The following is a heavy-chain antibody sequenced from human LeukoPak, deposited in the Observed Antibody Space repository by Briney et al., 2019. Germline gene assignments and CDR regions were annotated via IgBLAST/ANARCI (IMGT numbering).Heavy chain of an antibody. CDR2: IFSSDEK. J-gene: IGHJ4*02. Sequence: SWIRQPPGKALGWLAHIFSSDEKSYSTSLKSRLTISKDISKSQVVLTMTNMDPVDTATYYCARIEKPVTGTGYFDYWGQGTLVTVSS. D-gene: IGHD6-19*01. V-gene: IGHV2-26*01. CDR3: ARIEKPVTGTGYFDY.